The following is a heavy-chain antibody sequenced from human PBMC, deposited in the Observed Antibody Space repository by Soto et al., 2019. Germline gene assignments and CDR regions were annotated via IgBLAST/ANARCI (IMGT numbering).Heavy chain of an antibody. V-gene: IGHV3-9*01. J-gene: IGHJ3*02. CDR1: GFTFDDYA. Sequence: PGGSLRLSCAASGFTFDDYAMHWVRQAPGKGLEWVSGISWNSGSIGYADTVKGRFTISRDNAKNSLYLQMNSLRAEDTALYYCAKDVVGYCSGGSCYWGAFDIWGQGTMVTVSS. CDR3: AKDVVGYCSGGSCYWGAFDI. D-gene: IGHD2-15*01. CDR2: ISWNSGSI.